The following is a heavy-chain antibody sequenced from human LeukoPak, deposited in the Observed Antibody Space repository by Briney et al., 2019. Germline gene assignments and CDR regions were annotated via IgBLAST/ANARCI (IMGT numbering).Heavy chain of an antibody. CDR2: INHSGST. Sequence: SETLSLTCAVYGGSFSGYYWSWIRQPPGKGLEWIGEINHSGSTNYNPSLKSRVTISVDTSKNQFSLKLSSVTAADTAVYYCARGHSSGWYGLFDIWGQGTMVTVPS. J-gene: IGHJ3*02. D-gene: IGHD6-19*01. CDR1: GGSFSGYY. CDR3: ARGHSSGWYGLFDI. V-gene: IGHV4-34*01.